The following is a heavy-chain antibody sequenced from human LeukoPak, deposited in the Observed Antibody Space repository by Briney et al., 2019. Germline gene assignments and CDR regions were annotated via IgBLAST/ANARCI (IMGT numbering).Heavy chain of an antibody. CDR1: GGSFSGYY. CDR2: INHSGST. D-gene: IGHD3-10*01. V-gene: IGHV4-34*01. J-gene: IGHJ4*02. Sequence: SETLSLTCAVYGGSFSGYYWSWIRQPPGKGLEWIGEINHSGSTNYNPSLKSRVTISVDTSKNQFSLKLSSVTAADTAVYYCARDLQYYYGSGSSPDDYWGQGTLVTVSS. CDR3: ARDLQYYYGSGSSPDDY.